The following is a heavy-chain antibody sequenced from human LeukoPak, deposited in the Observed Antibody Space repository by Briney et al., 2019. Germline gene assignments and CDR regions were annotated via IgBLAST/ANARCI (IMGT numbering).Heavy chain of an antibody. CDR1: GFTVSSNY. J-gene: IGHJ4*02. CDR3: ARWHTSGNDYYYDY. V-gene: IGHV3-53*01. D-gene: IGHD2-21*01. Sequence: PGGSLRLSCAASGFTVSSNYMSWVRQAPEKGLEWVSIIYDSGTTYYLDSVKGRFTISRDNSKNTLYLQMNSLRAEDTAVYYCARWHTSGNDYYYDYWGQGTLVTVSS. CDR2: IYDSGTT.